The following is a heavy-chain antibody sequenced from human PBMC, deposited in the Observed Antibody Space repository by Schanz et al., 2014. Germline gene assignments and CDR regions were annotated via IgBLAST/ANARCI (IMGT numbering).Heavy chain of an antibody. CDR1: GFTFSSYA. CDR3: ARDFHGYGPHLDY. Sequence: VHLLESGGGLVQPGGSLRLSCAASGFTFSSYAMGWVRQARGKGLEWVAFINSDGTKRFYADSVKSRFTVSRDNSKNTLYLQLNSLRAEDTAVYYCARDFHGYGPHLDYWGQGSLVTVSS. CDR2: INSDGTKR. J-gene: IGHJ4*02. D-gene: IGHD5-12*01. V-gene: IGHV3-30*02.